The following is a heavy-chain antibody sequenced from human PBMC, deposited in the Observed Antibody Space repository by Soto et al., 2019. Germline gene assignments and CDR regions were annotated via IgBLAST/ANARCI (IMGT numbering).Heavy chain of an antibody. CDR2: INQDGSDK. CDR3: ARRTELLIGGILSWGPKSKSCCFMDV. J-gene: IGHJ6*03. V-gene: IGHV3-7*01. CDR1: AFTVRSYW. D-gene: IGHD1-26*01. Sequence: EVQLVESGGGLVQPGGSLRLSCGASAFTVRSYWMIRVRQAPGKGLEWVASINQDGSDKHYVDSVKGRFTISRDNAQNTLFLQMNSLRVEDTAVYYCARRTELLIGGILSWGPKSKSCCFMDVWGEGTTVTVSS.